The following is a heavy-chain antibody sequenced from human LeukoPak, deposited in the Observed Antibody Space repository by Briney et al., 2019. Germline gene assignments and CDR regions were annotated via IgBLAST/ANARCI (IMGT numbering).Heavy chain of an antibody. V-gene: IGHV3-30-3*01. Sequence: PGRSLRLSCAASGFTFSSYAMHWVRQAPGKGLEWVAVISYDGSNKYYADSVKGRFTISRDNSKNTLYLQMNSLRAEDTAVYYCARGGGIYYYDSSGYYGPGNYWGQGTLVTVS. CDR2: ISYDGSNK. CDR1: GFTFSSYA. CDR3: ARGGGIYYYDSSGYYGPGNY. D-gene: IGHD3-22*01. J-gene: IGHJ4*02.